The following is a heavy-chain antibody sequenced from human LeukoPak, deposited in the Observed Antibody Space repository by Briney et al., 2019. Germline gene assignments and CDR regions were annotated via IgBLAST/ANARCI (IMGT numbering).Heavy chain of an antibody. V-gene: IGHV3-48*04. J-gene: IGHJ4*02. Sequence: GGSLRLSCAASGFTFTTYGMNWVRQRPGKGLEWLSNVRGSDSATFYADSVKGRFATSRDNARNSLYLQLNSLRAEDTAVYYCVREGTSGSYSEYWGQGTLVTVSS. CDR3: VREGTSGSYSEY. D-gene: IGHD1-26*01. CDR1: GFTFTTYG. CDR2: VRGSDSAT.